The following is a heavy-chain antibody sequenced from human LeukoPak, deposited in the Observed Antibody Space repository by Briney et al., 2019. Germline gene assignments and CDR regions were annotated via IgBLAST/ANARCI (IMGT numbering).Heavy chain of an antibody. Sequence: ASVKVSCKASGYTFTSYGISWVRQAPGQGLEWMGWISAYNGNTNYAQKLQGRVTMTTDTSTSTAYMELRSLRSDDTAVYYCAREGETSSSGSYLDYWGQGTLVTVSS. CDR2: ISAYNGNT. CDR3: AREGETSSSGSYLDY. V-gene: IGHV1-18*01. D-gene: IGHD1-26*01. CDR1: GYTFTSYG. J-gene: IGHJ4*02.